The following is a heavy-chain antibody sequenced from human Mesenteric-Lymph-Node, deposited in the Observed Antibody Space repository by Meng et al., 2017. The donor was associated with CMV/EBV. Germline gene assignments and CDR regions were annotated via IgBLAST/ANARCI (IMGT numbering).Heavy chain of an antibody. V-gene: IGHV3-30-3*02. CDR2: ISYDGSNK. D-gene: IGHD4-17*01. CDR1: GFTFSSYA. J-gene: IGHJ3*02. CDR3: AKSPELRFDAFDI. Sequence: GGSLRLSCAASGFTFSSYAMHWVRQAPGKGLEWVAVISYDGSNKYYADSVKGRFTISRDNSKNTLYLQMNSLRAEDTAVYYCAKSPELRFDAFDIWGQGTMVTVSS.